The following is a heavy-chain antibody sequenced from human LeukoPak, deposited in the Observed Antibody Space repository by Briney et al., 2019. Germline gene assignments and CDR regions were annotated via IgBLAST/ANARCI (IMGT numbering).Heavy chain of an antibody. J-gene: IGHJ4*02. D-gene: IGHD3-3*01. Sequence: GASVKVSCKASGDTFSRNAIIWVRQAPGQGPEWMGRIIPILGTAEYAEKFQGRVTITADKTTTTAYMELSSLKSEDTALYYCARGKGFVGHFDYWGQGTLVTVSS. CDR3: ARGKGFVGHFDY. V-gene: IGHV1-69*04. CDR1: GDTFSRNA. CDR2: IIPILGTA.